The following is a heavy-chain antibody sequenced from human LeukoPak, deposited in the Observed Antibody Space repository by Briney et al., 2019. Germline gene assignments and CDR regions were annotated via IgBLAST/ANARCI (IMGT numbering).Heavy chain of an antibody. V-gene: IGHV3-9*01. CDR1: GFTFDDYA. D-gene: IGHD4-23*01. CDR2: ISWNSGSI. J-gene: IGHJ4*02. CDR3: AKDKWPLTQYYFDY. Sequence: GGSLRLSCAASGFTFDDYAMHWVRQAPGKGLEWVSGISWNSGSIGYADSVKGRFTISRDNAKNSLYLQMNSLRAEDTALYYCAKDKWPLTQYYFDYWGQGTLVTVSS.